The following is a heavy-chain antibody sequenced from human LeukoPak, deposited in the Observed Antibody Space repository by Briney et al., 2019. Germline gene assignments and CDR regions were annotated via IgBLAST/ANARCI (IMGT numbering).Heavy chain of an antibody. Sequence: SETLSLTCAVSGGSISSSNWWSWVRQPPGKGLEWIGEIYHSGSTNYNPSLKSRVTISVDKSKNQFSLKLSSVTAADTAVYYCARGLGMVRGRGRNWFDPWGQGTLVTVSS. D-gene: IGHD3-10*01. CDR2: IYHSGST. V-gene: IGHV4-4*02. CDR3: ARGLGMVRGRGRNWFDP. CDR1: GGSISSSNW. J-gene: IGHJ5*02.